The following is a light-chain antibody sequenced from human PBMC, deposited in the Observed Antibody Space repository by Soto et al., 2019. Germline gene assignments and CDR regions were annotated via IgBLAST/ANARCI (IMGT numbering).Light chain of an antibody. CDR3: LQDSNYPLT. CDR2: AAS. V-gene: IGKV1-6*01. CDR1: QDISSY. Sequence: AIQLTQSPSSLSASVGDRVTITCRASQDISSYLAWYQQKPGKAPNLLIYAASTLQSGVPSRFSASGVGTDFTLTISSLQAEDFATYYCLQDSNYPLTFGGGTKVDIK. J-gene: IGKJ4*01.